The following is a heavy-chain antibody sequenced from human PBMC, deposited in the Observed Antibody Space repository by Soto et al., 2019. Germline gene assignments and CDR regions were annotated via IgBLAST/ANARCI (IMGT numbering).Heavy chain of an antibody. CDR3: ATLRFCTSSSCYGREGGY. V-gene: IGHV3-23*01. CDR2: ISGTGANT. D-gene: IGHD2-2*01. J-gene: IGHJ4*02. CDR1: GFTFSSYA. Sequence: EVQLLESGGGLVQPGGSLRLSCAASGFTFSSYAMSWVRQVPGKGLEWVSAISGTGANTYYADSVKGRFTISRDNSKNTLYLQMNSLRADDAAVYYCATLRFCTSSSCYGREGGYWVQGTLVTVSS.